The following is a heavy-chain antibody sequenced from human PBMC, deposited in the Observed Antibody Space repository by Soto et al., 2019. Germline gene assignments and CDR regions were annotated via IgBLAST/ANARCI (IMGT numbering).Heavy chain of an antibody. V-gene: IGHV1-69*13. CDR1: GGTFSSYS. CDR2: IIPIFGTA. J-gene: IGHJ4*02. Sequence: SVKVSCKASGGTFSSYSISWVRQAPGQGLEWMGGIIPIFGTANYAQKFQGRVTITADESTSTAYMELSSLRSEDTAVYYCASGYDILTGYYKGVGYYFDYWGQGTLVTVSS. D-gene: IGHD3-9*01. CDR3: ASGYDILTGYYKGVGYYFDY.